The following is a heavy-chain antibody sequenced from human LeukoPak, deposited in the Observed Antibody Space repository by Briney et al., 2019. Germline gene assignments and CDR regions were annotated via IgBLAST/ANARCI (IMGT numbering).Heavy chain of an antibody. V-gene: IGHV3-33*06. CDR1: GFTFSSYG. J-gene: IGHJ4*02. Sequence: PGGSLRLSCAASGFTFSSYGMHWVRQAPGKGLEWVAVIWYDGSKKYYADSVKGRFTISRDNSKNTLYLQMNSLRAEDTAVYYCAKGTKPVMTIPDYWGQGILVTVSS. CDR3: AKGTKPVMTIPDY. D-gene: IGHD1/OR15-1a*01. CDR2: IWYDGSKK.